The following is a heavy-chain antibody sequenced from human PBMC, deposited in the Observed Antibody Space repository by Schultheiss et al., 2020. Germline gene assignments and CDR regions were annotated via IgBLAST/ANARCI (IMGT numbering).Heavy chain of an antibody. D-gene: IGHD4-17*01. CDR2: IYTSGST. V-gene: IGHV4-4*07. CDR3: ASLYGDYVPSLYGMDV. Sequence: SETLSLTCTVSGGSISSYYWSWIRQPAGKGLEWIGRIYTSGSTNYNPSLKSRVTISVDTSKNQFSLKGTSVIAADTAVYYCASLYGDYVPSLYGMDVWGQGTTVTVSS. CDR1: GGSISSYY. J-gene: IGHJ6*02.